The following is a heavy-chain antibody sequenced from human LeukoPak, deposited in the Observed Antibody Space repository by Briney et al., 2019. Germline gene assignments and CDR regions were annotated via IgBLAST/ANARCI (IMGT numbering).Heavy chain of an antibody. CDR3: ARDRFHAVES. Sequence: GGSLRLSCAASGFTFTKNWMHWVRQAPGKGLVWVSLIKDDGTTTAYADSMKGRFTISRDNAKNTVYLQMNSLRAEDTAIYYCARDRFHAVESWGQGTLVTVSS. CDR1: GFTFTKNW. V-gene: IGHV3-74*01. J-gene: IGHJ5*01. D-gene: IGHD3-16*01. CDR2: IKDDGTTT.